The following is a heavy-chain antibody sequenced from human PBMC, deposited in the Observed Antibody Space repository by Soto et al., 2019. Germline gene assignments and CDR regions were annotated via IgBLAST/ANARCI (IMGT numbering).Heavy chain of an antibody. Sequence: QVQLQESGPGLVKPSQTLSLTCTDSGGSISSGGFYWGWIRQHPGKGLDWIGYIYKSGTTYYKPSLKSRVSISVDASKNQFSLSLSSVTAADTALYYCARVARDGGGYYGPFDSWGQGTLVTVSS. CDR1: GGSISSGGFY. V-gene: IGHV4-31*03. D-gene: IGHD3-3*01. J-gene: IGHJ4*02. CDR3: ARVARDGGGYYGPFDS. CDR2: IYKSGTT.